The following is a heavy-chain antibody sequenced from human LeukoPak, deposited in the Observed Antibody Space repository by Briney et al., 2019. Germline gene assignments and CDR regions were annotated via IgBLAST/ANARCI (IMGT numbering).Heavy chain of an antibody. CDR2: INPSGGST. CDR3: ARAGIAARSWFDP. J-gene: IGHJ5*02. Sequence: ASVKVSCKASGYTFTSYYMHWVRQAPGQGLEWMGIINPSGGSTSYAQKFQGRVTMTRDMSTSTVYMELSSLRSEDTAVYYCARAGIAARSWFDPWGQGTLVAVSS. V-gene: IGHV1-46*01. CDR1: GYTFTSYY. D-gene: IGHD6-6*01.